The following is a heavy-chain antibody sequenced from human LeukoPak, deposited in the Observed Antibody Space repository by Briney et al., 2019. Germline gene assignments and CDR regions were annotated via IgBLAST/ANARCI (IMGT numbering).Heavy chain of an antibody. J-gene: IGHJ4*02. CDR1: GGSITSTNW. CDR3: TRESGPYCPFGY. Sequence: SETLSLTCGVSGGSITSTNWWSWVRQPPGQGLEWIGEISLTGRTNYNPSLIGRVIMSLNGSRNQLSLTLTSVTAADTAMYYCTRESGPYCPFGYWGQGTLVVVPS. V-gene: IGHV4-4*02. D-gene: IGHD1-26*01. CDR2: ISLTGRT.